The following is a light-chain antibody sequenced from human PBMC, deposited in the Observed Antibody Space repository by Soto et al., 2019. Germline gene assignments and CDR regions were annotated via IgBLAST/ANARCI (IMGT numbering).Light chain of an antibody. CDR3: QQYGSSPPT. V-gene: IGKV3-20*01. CDR1: QSISRY. J-gene: IGKJ1*01. Sequence: IVLPQSPGTLSLSPVEKTILSCRASQSISRYLAWYQQKPGQGPRLLIYGASSRATGTPDRFSGSGSGTDFTLTINRLEPEDFALYYCQQYGSSPPTFGQGTKVDIK. CDR2: GAS.